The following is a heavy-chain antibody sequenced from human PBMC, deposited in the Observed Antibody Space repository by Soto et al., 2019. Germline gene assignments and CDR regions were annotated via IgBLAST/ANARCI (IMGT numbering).Heavy chain of an antibody. D-gene: IGHD3-3*01. V-gene: IGHV3-48*03. CDR2: ISSGYTV. CDR3: TRGQFLEMFDP. Sequence: GGSLRLSCTASGFTFSAYEMNWVRQAPGKGLEWVSHISSGYTVFYADSVKGRFTISRDNAKNSLFLQMNSPRAEDTAVYYCTRGQFLEMFDPWGQGTLVTVSS. J-gene: IGHJ5*02. CDR1: GFTFSAYE.